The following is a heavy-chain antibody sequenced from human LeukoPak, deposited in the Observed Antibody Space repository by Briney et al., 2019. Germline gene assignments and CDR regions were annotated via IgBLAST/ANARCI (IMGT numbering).Heavy chain of an antibody. V-gene: IGHV3-23*01. Sequence: GGSLRLSCEASGFAFSNFGVTWVRQAPGKGLEWVSSISGSGGSPYYADSVKGRFTISRDNSKNTLYLQMNSLRAEDTAVYYCAKDGRDYGMDVWGQGTTVTVSS. CDR3: AKDGRDYGMDV. D-gene: IGHD1-26*01. J-gene: IGHJ6*02. CDR2: ISGSGGSP. CDR1: GFAFSNFG.